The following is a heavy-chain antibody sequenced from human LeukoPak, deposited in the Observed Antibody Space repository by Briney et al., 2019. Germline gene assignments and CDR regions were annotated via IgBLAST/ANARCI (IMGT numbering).Heavy chain of an antibody. D-gene: IGHD3-10*01. V-gene: IGHV1-18*01. CDR1: GYTFTSYG. CDR3: ARRGTYYYGSGSFPPFFDY. Sequence: GASVKVSCKASGYTFTSYGISWVRQAPGQGLEWMGWISAYNGNTNYAQKLQGRVTMTRDTSTSTAYMELRSLRSDDTAVYYCARRGTYYYGSGSFPPFFDYWGQGTLVTVSS. CDR2: ISAYNGNT. J-gene: IGHJ4*02.